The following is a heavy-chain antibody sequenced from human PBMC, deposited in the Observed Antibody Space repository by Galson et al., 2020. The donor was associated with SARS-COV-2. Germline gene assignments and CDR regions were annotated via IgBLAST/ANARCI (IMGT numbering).Heavy chain of an antibody. Sequence: SETLSLTCTVSGGSVSSGSYYWSWIRQPPGKGLEWIGYIYYSGSTNCNPSLKSRVTISVDTSKNQLSLNLTSVTAADTAVYYCASGFNSRASDYWGQGTLVTVSS. CDR2: IYYSGST. CDR3: ASGFNSRASDY. J-gene: IGHJ4*02. CDR1: GGSVSSGSYY. D-gene: IGHD6-13*01. V-gene: IGHV4-61*01.